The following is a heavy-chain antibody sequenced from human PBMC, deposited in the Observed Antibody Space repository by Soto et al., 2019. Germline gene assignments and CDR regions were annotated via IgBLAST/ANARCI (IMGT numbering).Heavy chain of an antibody. V-gene: IGHV5-51*01. CDR2: IYPGDSDT. J-gene: IGHJ4*02. CDR1: GYSFTSYW. Sequence: GESLKISCKGSGYSFTSYWIGWVRQMPGKGLEWMGIIYPGDSDTRYSPSFQGQVTISADKSISTAYLQWSSLKASDTAMYYCARSMAAAGYSYYFDYWGQGTLVTVSS. D-gene: IGHD6-13*01. CDR3: ARSMAAAGYSYYFDY.